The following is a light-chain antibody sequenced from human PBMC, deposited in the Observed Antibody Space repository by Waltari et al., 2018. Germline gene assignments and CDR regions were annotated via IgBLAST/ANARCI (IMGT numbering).Light chain of an antibody. V-gene: IGLV1-51*02. CDR1: SSNIGNNY. J-gene: IGLJ7*01. Sequence: QSVLTQPPSVSAAPGQRVTISCSGGSSNIGNNYVSWYRQFPGTAPKLLIYENTGRPSGMPGRFSGSKSGTSATLDITGRQAGDEADYYCGTWDSSLSGAVFGGGTHLTVL. CDR2: ENT. CDR3: GTWDSSLSGAV.